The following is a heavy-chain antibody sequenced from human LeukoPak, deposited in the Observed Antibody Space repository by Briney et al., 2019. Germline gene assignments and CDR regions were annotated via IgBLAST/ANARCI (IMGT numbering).Heavy chain of an antibody. CDR2: IYNSGSI. CDR3: ARRLRIEGGTRRGDALDM. D-gene: IGHD1-26*01. J-gene: IGHJ3*02. V-gene: IGHV4-59*08. CDR1: GGSINSYY. Sequence: SETLSLTCTVSGGSINSYYWTWIRQPPGKGLEWIGYIYNSGSINYNPSLKSRVTISTDTSKKQFSLRVSSVTAADTAVYYCARRLRIEGGTRRGDALDMWGQGTMVTVSS.